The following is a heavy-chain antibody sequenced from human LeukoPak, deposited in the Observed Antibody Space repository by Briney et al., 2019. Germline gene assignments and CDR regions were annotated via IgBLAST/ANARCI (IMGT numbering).Heavy chain of an antibody. CDR3: ARDGQEGSSGWYSYFDY. CDR2: IYTSGST. D-gene: IGHD6-19*01. Sequence: SETLSLTCTVSGGSISSYYWSWIRQPAGKGLEWIGRIYTSGSTNYNPSLKSRVTMSVDTSKNRFSLKLSSVTAADTAVYYCARDGQEGSSGWYSYFDYWGQGTLVTVSS. CDR1: GGSISSYY. V-gene: IGHV4-4*07. J-gene: IGHJ4*02.